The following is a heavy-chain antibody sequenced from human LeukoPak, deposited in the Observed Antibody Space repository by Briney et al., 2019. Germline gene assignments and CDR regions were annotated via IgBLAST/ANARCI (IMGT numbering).Heavy chain of an antibody. V-gene: IGHV4-59*08. CDR1: GGSISSYY. CDR2: IYYSGST. CDR3: ARRKSLLQNYYYYYGMDV. Sequence: SETLSLTCTDSGGSISSYYWSWIRQPPGKGLEWIGYIYYSGSTNYNPSLKSRVTISVDTSKNQFSLKLSSVTAADTAVYYCARRKSLLQNYYYYYGMDVWGQGTTVTVSS. J-gene: IGHJ6*02. D-gene: IGHD1-26*01.